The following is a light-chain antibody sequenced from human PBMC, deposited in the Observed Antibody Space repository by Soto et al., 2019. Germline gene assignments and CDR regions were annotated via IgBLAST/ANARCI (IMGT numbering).Light chain of an antibody. J-gene: IGKJ5*01. CDR3: VQALQKIT. CDR2: LSS. CDR1: QSLVHSNGNNY. Sequence: DIVMTQSPLSLPVTPGEPASISCRSSQSLVHSNGNNYLDWYLQEPGQSPQLLSYLSSNRASGVTDRFSGRGSGTDFTLKISRVEAEDVGVYYCVQALQKITFGQGTRLEIK. V-gene: IGKV2-28*01.